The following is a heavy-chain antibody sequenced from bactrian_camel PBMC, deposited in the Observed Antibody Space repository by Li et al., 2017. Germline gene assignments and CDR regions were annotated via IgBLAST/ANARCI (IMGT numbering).Heavy chain of an antibody. CDR1: GFTFGSCD. D-gene: IGHD5*01. Sequence: LVESGGGLVQPGGSLKLFCSASGFTFGSCDMKWVRQAPGKEREGIASLYTGYDVDLRADYADSVKGRFTISIDNAKTTLYLQMNNLRADDTAMYYCAIGLFADFGLGRGTQVTVS. J-gene: IGHJ4*01. CDR2: LYTGYDVDLRA. V-gene: IGHV3S31*01.